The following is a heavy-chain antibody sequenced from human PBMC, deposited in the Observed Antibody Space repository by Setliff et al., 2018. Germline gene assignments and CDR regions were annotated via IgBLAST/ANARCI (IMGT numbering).Heavy chain of an antibody. J-gene: IGHJ6*03. V-gene: IGHV3-30*02. Sequence: GGSLRLSCAASGFVFGTYGMHWVRQAPGKGLDWVASVRFDGSYKVYADSVKGRFTISRDSAKSTLYLQMNSLRGEDTAVYFCASIDWGENFYNMDVWGKGTTVTVSS. D-gene: IGHD7-27*01. CDR2: VRFDGSYK. CDR1: GFVFGTYG. CDR3: ASIDWGENFYNMDV.